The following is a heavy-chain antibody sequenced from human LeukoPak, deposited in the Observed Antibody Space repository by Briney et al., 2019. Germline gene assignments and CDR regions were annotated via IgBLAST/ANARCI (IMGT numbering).Heavy chain of an antibody. J-gene: IGHJ3*02. CDR2: INHSGNT. CDR1: GFTFGNYV. V-gene: IGHV4-34*01. D-gene: IGHD3-22*01. CDR3: ARYPTYDTDAFDI. Sequence: GSLRLSCAASGFTFGNYVMSWVRQPPEKGLEWIGEINHSGNTNYNPSLKSRVTISVDTSKNQFSLELSSVTAADTAVYYCARYPTYDTDAFDIWGQGTMVTVSS.